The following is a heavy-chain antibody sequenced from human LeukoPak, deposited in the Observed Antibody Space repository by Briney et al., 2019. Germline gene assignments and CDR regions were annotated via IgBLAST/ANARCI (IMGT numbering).Heavy chain of an antibody. CDR1: GGSISSSSYY. D-gene: IGHD3-3*01. Sequence: PSETLSLTCTVSGGSISSSSYYWGWIRQPPGKGLEWIGSIYYSGSTYYNPSLKSRVTISVDTSKNQFSLKLSSVTAADTAVYYCARDVLDFWRPIGAFDIWGQGTMVTVSS. J-gene: IGHJ3*02. CDR2: IYYSGST. V-gene: IGHV4-39*02. CDR3: ARDVLDFWRPIGAFDI.